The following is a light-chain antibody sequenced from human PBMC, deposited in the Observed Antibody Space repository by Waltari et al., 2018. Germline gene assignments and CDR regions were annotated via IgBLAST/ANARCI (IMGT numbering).Light chain of an antibody. V-gene: IGKV1-5*03. CDR2: RAS. Sequence: DVQMTQSPSTLSASIGDRVTITCRASQDIDNWLAWYQKKPGKAPKVLISRASTLETGVPSRFSGSASGTEFTLTISSLQPDDFATYYCQQYSRGSSWMIGQGTHVEMK. CDR1: QDIDNW. CDR3: QQYSRGSSWM. J-gene: IGKJ1*01.